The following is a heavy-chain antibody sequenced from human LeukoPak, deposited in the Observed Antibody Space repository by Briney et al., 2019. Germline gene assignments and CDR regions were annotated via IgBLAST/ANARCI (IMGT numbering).Heavy chain of an antibody. CDR3: ARDVRYSAYD. CDR2: INKGGSAT. Sequence: PGGSLRLSCAASGFTFRSSWMHWVRQGPGKGLVWVTRINKGGSATTYADSVKGRFTISRDTAKNTVFLQMNSLRAEDTAVYYCARDVRYSAYDWGQGTLVTVSS. CDR1: GFTFRSSW. D-gene: IGHD5-12*01. V-gene: IGHV3-74*01. J-gene: IGHJ4*02.